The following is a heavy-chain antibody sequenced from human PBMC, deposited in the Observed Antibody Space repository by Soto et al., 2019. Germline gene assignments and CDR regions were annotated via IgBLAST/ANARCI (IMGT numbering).Heavy chain of an antibody. V-gene: IGHV4-34*01. CDR2: INHSGST. J-gene: IGHJ4*02. CDR3: ARGKHYDILTGYYNVFDY. D-gene: IGHD3-9*01. Sequence: PSETLSLTCAVYGGSFSGYYWSWIRQPPGKGLEWIGEINHSGSTNYNPSLKSRVTISVDTSKNQFSLKLSSVTAADTAVYYCARGKHYDILTGYYNVFDYWGQGTLVTVSS. CDR1: GGSFSGYY.